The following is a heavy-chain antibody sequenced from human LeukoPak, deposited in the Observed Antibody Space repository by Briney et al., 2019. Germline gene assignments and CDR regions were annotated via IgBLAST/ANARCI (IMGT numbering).Heavy chain of an antibody. CDR1: GFTFSTYW. J-gene: IGHJ4*02. CDR2: IKEDGSEE. CDR3: AGGAGWLSDY. D-gene: IGHD2-15*01. V-gene: IGHV3-7*03. Sequence: GGSLRLSCAASGFTFSTYWMNWFRQAPGKGLEWVASIKEDGSEELYDGSVEGRFTISRDSGKNSLYLQMNSLRAEDTAVYYCAGGAGWLSDYWGQGTLVTVSS.